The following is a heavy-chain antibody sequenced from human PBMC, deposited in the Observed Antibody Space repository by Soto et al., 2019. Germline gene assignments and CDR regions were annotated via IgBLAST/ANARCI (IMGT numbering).Heavy chain of an antibody. CDR1: GFTFSSYA. CDR3: ARAIQPGYSSGWYFALQDYYYGMDV. D-gene: IGHD6-19*01. V-gene: IGHV3-64*01. J-gene: IGHJ6*02. CDR2: ISATGGSI. Sequence: GVSLRLSWAAAGFTFSSYAMHWVSKEPGKGLEYVSGISATGGSIYYANSVRGRFTISRDNSKNTLYLQMNSLRAEDTAVYYCARAIQPGYSSGWYFALQDYYYGMDVWGQGTTVTVSS.